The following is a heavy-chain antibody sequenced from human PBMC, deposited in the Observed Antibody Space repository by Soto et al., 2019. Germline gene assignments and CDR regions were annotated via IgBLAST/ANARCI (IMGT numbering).Heavy chain of an antibody. J-gene: IGHJ4*02. CDR1: GFTFSDYA. D-gene: IGHD6-6*01. CDR2: TSGNGGSI. Sequence: VQLLESGGALVQPGGSLRLSCAASGFTFSDYAMTWVRQAPGKGLEWVSHTSGNGGSIYYADSVKGRFTISRDNSRDTMHLQMNSLRAEDTALYYCTRTLFIAARGVEPFDYWGQGALVTVSS. V-gene: IGHV3-23*01. CDR3: TRTLFIAARGVEPFDY.